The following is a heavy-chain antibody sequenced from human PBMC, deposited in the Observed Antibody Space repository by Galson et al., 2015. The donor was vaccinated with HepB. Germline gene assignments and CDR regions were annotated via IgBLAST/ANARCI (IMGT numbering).Heavy chain of an antibody. J-gene: IGHJ3*01. CDR1: GFTLRSSW. CDR3: ARDPIRPNYGASGSLDL. Sequence: SLRLSCAASGFTLRSSWMHWIRQAPGKGLVWVSRIYGDGNNTNYADSVKGRFTISRDNTRNTVYLQMNSLRVDDTAVYYCARDPIRPNYGASGSLDLWGQGTLVTVSS. V-gene: IGHV3-74*01. CDR2: IYGDGNNT. D-gene: IGHD4-17*01.